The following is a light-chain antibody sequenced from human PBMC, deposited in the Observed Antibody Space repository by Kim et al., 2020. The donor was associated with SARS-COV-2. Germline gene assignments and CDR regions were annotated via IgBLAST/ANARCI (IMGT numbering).Light chain of an antibody. CDR1: QGIRNY. CDR2: DTS. CDR3: QKYDSAPRT. J-gene: IGKJ1*01. Sequence: DIQMTQSPSSLSASIGDRVTITCRASQGIRNYLAWYQHKPGKVPKLLIYDTSTLQSGVPSRFSGSGSGTDFTLTISSLQPEDVATYYCQKYDSAPRTFGQGTKVDIK. V-gene: IGKV1-27*01.